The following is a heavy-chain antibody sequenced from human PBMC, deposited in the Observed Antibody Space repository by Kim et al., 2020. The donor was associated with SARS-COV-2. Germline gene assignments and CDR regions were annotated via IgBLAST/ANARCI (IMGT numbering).Heavy chain of an antibody. V-gene: IGHV1-69*01. CDR3: ARELYYDILTGYYALDY. D-gene: IGHD3-9*01. Sequence: FQGRVTITADESTSTAYMELSSLRSEDTAVYYCARELYYDILTGYYALDYWGQGTLVTVSS. J-gene: IGHJ4*02.